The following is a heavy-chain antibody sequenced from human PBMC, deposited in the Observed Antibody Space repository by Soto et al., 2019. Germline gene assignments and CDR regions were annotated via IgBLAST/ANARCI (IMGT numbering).Heavy chain of an antibody. J-gene: IGHJ5*02. CDR2: TYYMSEWFN. CDR1: GDSVSSTSAA. D-gene: IGHD6-19*01. CDR3: ARDLQYSSGNWFDP. V-gene: IGHV6-1*01. Sequence: SQTLSLTCAISGDSVSSTSAAWTWIRQSPSRGLEWLGRTYYMSEWFNDYAVSVKSRITINPDTSKNQFSLQLNSVTPEDTAVYYCARDLQYSSGNWFDPWGQGTLVTVSS.